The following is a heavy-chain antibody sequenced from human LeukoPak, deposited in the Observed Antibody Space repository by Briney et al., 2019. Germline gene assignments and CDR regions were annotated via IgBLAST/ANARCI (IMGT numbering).Heavy chain of an antibody. V-gene: IGHV3-48*03. D-gene: IGHD3-10*01. J-gene: IGHJ3*02. CDR1: GFDFRSYE. Sequence: GGSLRLSCAASGFDFRSYEMNWVRQAPGKGLEWVSYISSGAAIIYYADSVKGRFTISRDNAKNSLYLQMNSLRVEDTAVYYCARDGRHYYGSGNYYSKDAFDIWGQGTMVTVSS. CDR2: ISSGAAII. CDR3: ARDGRHYYGSGNYYSKDAFDI.